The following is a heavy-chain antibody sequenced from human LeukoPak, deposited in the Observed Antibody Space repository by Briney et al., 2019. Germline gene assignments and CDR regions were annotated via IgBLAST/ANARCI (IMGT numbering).Heavy chain of an antibody. CDR3: AREGSTSSGWYRY. D-gene: IGHD6-19*01. CDR2: IIPIFGTA. Sequence: ASVRVSCKASGGTFSSYAISWVRQAPGQGLEWMGGIIPIFGTANYAQKFQGRVTITTDESTSTAYMELSSLRSEDTAVYYCAREGSTSSGWYRYWGQGTLVTVSS. J-gene: IGHJ4*02. CDR1: GGTFSSYA. V-gene: IGHV1-69*05.